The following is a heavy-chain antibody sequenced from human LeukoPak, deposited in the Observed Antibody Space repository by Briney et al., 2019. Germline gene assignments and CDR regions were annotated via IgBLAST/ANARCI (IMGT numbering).Heavy chain of an antibody. V-gene: IGHV4-30-2*01. D-gene: IGHD6-19*01. CDR2: TYHSGST. J-gene: IGHJ6*02. CDR1: GGSISSGGYS. Sequence: SETLSLTCAVSGGSISSGGYSWSWIRQPPGKGLEWIGYTYHSGSTYYNPSLKSRVTISVDRSKNQFSLKLSSVTAADTAVYYCARGMAGQDYYGMDVWGQGTTVTVSS. CDR3: ARGMAGQDYYGMDV.